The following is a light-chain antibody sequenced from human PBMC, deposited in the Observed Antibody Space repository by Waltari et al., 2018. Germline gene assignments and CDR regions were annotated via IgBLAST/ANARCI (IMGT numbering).Light chain of an antibody. V-gene: IGLV1-36*01. J-gene: IGLJ2*01. CDR3: SAWDESLNGVV. CDR2: SDD. CDR1: SSNIGNNA. Sequence: QSVLTQPPSVSEAPRQRVTISCSGNSSNIGNNAVNWYQQLPGKVPKLLIYSDDLLSSGVSDRFSGSRSGTSASLAISGLQSEDEADYYCSAWDESLNGVVFGGGTKLTVL.